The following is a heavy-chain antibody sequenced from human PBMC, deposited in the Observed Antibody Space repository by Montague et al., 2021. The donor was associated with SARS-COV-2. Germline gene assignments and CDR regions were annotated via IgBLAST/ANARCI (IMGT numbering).Heavy chain of an antibody. J-gene: IGHJ4*02. Sequence: SETLSLTCTVSGGSISSYYWSWIRQTPGKGLEWILFLYYSGSTKYNPSLESRVAMSVDTSKNQFSLSLTSVAAADTALSYCAATLGGRYYWADYYFDSWGQGTLVAVSS. CDR2: LYYSGST. V-gene: IGHV4-59*01. D-gene: IGHD1-26*01. CDR3: AATLGGRYYWADYYFDS. CDR1: GGSISSYY.